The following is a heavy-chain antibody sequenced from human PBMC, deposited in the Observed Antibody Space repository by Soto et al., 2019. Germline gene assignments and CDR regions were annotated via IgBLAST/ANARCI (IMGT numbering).Heavy chain of an antibody. V-gene: IGHV3-23*01. D-gene: IGHD1-26*01. CDR1: GFTFSNYV. CDR2: ISNSGGGT. CDR3: AKEDVGGYYYSGL. Sequence: PGGSLRLSCAASGFTFSNYVMSWVRQAPGKGLEWVSSISNSGGGTYYADSVRGRFTISRDNSKNTLYLQMNSLRAEDTSVYYCAKEDVGGYYYSGLWGRRTLVTVSS. J-gene: IGHJ4*02.